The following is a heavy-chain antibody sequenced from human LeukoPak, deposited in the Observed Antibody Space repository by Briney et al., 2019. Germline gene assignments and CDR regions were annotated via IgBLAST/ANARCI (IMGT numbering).Heavy chain of an antibody. V-gene: IGHV1-69*04. Sequence: GASVKVSCKASGGTFSSYAISWVRQAPGQGLEWMGRIIPILGIANYAQKFQGRVTITADKSTSTAYMELSSPRSEDTAVYYCARGGTPNCSGGSCYDYWGQGTLVTVSS. D-gene: IGHD2-15*01. CDR1: GGTFSSYA. J-gene: IGHJ4*02. CDR2: IIPILGIA. CDR3: ARGGTPNCSGGSCYDY.